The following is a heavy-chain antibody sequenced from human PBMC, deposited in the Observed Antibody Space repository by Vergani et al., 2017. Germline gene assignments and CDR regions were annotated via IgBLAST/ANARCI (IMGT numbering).Heavy chain of an antibody. CDR1: GYTFTSYG. D-gene: IGHD4-17*01. V-gene: IGHV1-18*01. CDR2: ISVYNGNT. J-gene: IGHJ6*02. Sequence: QVQLVQSGGEVKKPGASVKVSCKASGYTFTSYGITWVRQAPGQGLEWMGWISVYNGNTNYAQKLQGRVIMTTDTSTSTAYMELRSLRSDDTAVYYCARDRRDYGDYFFYVMDVWGQGTTVTVSS. CDR3: ARDRRDYGDYFFYVMDV.